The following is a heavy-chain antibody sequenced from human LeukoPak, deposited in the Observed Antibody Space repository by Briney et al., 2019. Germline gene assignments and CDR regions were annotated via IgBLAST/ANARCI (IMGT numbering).Heavy chain of an antibody. CDR3: ARDRRETDSSGYYYDY. CDR1: GGSISSSSYY. Sequence: SETLSLTCTVSGGSISSSSYYWGWIRQPPGKGLEWIGSIYYSGSTYYNPSLKSRVTISVDTSKNQFSLKLSSVTAADTAVYYCARDRRETDSSGYYYDYWGQGTLVTVSS. J-gene: IGHJ4*02. V-gene: IGHV4-39*07. D-gene: IGHD3-22*01. CDR2: IYYSGST.